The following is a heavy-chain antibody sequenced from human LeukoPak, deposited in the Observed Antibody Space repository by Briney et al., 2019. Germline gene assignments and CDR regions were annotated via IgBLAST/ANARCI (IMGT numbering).Heavy chain of an antibody. CDR3: ARVGSSSSSFRWFDP. D-gene: IGHD6-6*01. Sequence: SETLSPTCTVSGGSLRRSYYYWGWVRQPPGEGPEWVGSIYDSGSTYYNPSLKSRVTISVDTSKNQFSLKLNSVTAADTAVYYCARVGSSSSSFRWFDPWGQGTLVTVSS. CDR1: GGSLRRSYYY. CDR2: IYDSGST. J-gene: IGHJ5*02. V-gene: IGHV4-39*07.